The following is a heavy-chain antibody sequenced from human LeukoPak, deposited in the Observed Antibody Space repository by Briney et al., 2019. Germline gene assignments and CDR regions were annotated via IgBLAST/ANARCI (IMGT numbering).Heavy chain of an antibody. D-gene: IGHD6-6*01. CDR1: GFTFSSYE. CDR3: AKDPYSSSPNNWFDP. V-gene: IGHV3-48*03. J-gene: IGHJ5*02. Sequence: GGSLRLSCAASGFTFSSYEMNWVRQAPGKGLEWVSYTSSRGTKIFYEDSVKGRFTISRENAKNSLYLQMHSLRAEDTAVYYCAKDPYSSSPNNWFDPWGQGTLVTVSS. CDR2: TSSRGTKI.